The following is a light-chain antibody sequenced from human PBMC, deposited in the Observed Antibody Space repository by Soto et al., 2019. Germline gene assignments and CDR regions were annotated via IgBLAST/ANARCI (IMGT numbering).Light chain of an antibody. CDR2: EGS. V-gene: IGLV2-23*01. CDR1: SSDVGSYNL. J-gene: IGLJ3*02. CDR3: CSYAGSSTWV. Sequence: QSALTQPASVSGSPGQSITISCTGTSSDVGSYNLVSWYQRHPGKAPQLMIYEGSKRPSGVSNRFSGSKSGNTATLTISGLQAEDEADYYCCSYAGSSTWVFGGGTKLTVL.